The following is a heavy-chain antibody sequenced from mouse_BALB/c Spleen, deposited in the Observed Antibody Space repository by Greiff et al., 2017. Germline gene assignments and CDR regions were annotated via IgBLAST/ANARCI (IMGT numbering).Heavy chain of an antibody. V-gene: IGHV5-9*03. CDR3: ARYQLGAGAMDY. D-gene: IGHD4-1*02. Sequence: EVQLVESGGGLVKPGGSLKLSCAASGFTFSSYTMSWVRQTPEKRLEWVATISSGGGNTYYPDSVKGRFTISRDNAKNNLYLQMSSLRSEDTALYYCARYQLGAGAMDYWGQGTSVTVSS. CDR2: ISSGGGNT. CDR1: GFTFSSYT. J-gene: IGHJ4*01.